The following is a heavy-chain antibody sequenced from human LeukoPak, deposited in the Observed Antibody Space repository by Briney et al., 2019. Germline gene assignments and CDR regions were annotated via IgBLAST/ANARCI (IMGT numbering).Heavy chain of an antibody. D-gene: IGHD3-10*01. CDR3: AKEGAYPIITYDS. J-gene: IGHJ5*01. CDR2: IKRDGNEK. Sequence: GGSLRLSCAASGFTFSSYWMNWVRQSPGKGLEWVANIKRDGNEKNYVDSVKGRFSISRDNAKNSLYLQMDSLRAEDTAVYYCAKEGAYPIITYDSWGQGALVTVSS. V-gene: IGHV3-7*01. CDR1: GFTFSSYW.